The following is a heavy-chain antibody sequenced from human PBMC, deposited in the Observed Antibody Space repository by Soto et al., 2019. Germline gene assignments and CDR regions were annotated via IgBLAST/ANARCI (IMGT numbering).Heavy chain of an antibody. CDR3: ARERGA. CDR2: INPSGGST. V-gene: IGHV1-46*01. CDR1: GYTFTDYR. J-gene: IGHJ4*02. D-gene: IGHD1-26*01. Sequence: QVQLVQSGAEVKEPGASVKVSCKASGYTFTDYRMHWVRQAPGQGLEWMGMINPSGGSTSYAQKFQGRVTKTRDTSTSTVCMELSILRSEDTAVYYCARERGAWGQGTLVTVSS.